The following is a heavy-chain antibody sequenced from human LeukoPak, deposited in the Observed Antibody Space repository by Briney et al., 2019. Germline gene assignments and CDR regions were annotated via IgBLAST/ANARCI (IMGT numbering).Heavy chain of an antibody. Sequence: ASVKVSCKASGYTFSSYGISWVRQAPGQGLEWMGWISVHNGNPEYAQKFQGRVIMTTDTFTSTAYMELRSLRSDDTAVYYCARDRFPASAMVNKGVGYWGQGTLVTVSS. D-gene: IGHD5-18*01. J-gene: IGHJ4*02. V-gene: IGHV1-18*01. CDR2: ISVHNGNP. CDR1: GYTFSSYG. CDR3: ARDRFPASAMVNKGVGY.